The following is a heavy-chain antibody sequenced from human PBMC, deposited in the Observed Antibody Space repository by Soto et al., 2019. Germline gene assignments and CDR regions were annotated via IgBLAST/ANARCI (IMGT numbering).Heavy chain of an antibody. CDR2: ISSSSGTI. J-gene: IGHJ4*01. V-gene: IGHV3-48*01. CDR3: ARRVLYDSSGFDY. Sequence: GGSLRLCCAASGFTFSSYSMNWVRQAPGKGLEWISYISSSSGTIYYADSVKGRFTISRDNAKNSMYLQMNSLRAEDTAVYYCARRVLYDSSGFDYWG. CDR1: GFTFSSYS. D-gene: IGHD3-22*01.